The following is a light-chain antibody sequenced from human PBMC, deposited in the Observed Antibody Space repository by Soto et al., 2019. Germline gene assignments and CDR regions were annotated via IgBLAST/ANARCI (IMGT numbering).Light chain of an antibody. V-gene: IGKV1-5*01. CDR2: DAS. CDR3: QQYENYWT. Sequence: IQMTQSPSTLSATAGDRVTITFRASQSISSWLAWYQHKPGKAPKLLIYDASNLDSGVPSRFSGSGSGTEFSLTISNLQPDDCATYYCQQYENYWTFGQGTKVDIK. CDR1: QSISSW. J-gene: IGKJ1*01.